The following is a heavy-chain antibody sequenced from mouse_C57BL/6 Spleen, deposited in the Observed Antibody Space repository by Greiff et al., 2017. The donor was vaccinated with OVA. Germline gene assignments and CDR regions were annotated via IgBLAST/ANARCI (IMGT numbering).Heavy chain of an antibody. CDR3: ARSDYDYDVAWFAY. J-gene: IGHJ3*01. V-gene: IGHV1-80*01. CDR2: IYPGDGDT. Sequence: QVQLQQSGAELVKPGASVKISCKASGYAFSSYWMNWVKQRPGKGLAWIGQIYPGDGDTNYNGKFKGKATLTADKSSSTAYMQLSSLTSEDSAVDFCARSDYDYDVAWFAYWGQGTLVTVSA. D-gene: IGHD2-4*01. CDR1: GYAFSSYW.